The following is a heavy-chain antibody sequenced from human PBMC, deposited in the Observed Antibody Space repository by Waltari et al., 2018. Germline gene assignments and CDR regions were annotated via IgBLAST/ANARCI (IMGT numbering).Heavy chain of an antibody. CDR3: ARDRGRGLYLDT. J-gene: IGHJ4*02. Sequence: QLQLQESGPGLVRPSGTLSPICAVSGDSMGSTDCWSWVRQPPEKGLEWIGQVRGDGRTNYNPSFASRVIISLDTSTHHFALEMTSATAADTALYYCARDRGRGLYLDTWGQGILVTVAP. D-gene: IGHD2-15*01. CDR2: VRGDGRT. CDR1: GDSMGSTDC. V-gene: IGHV4-4*02.